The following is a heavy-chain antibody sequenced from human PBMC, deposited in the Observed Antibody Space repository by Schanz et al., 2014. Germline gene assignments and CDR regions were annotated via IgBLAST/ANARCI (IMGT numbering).Heavy chain of an antibody. V-gene: IGHV3-23*01. D-gene: IGHD3-3*02. CDR3: AQTRGTFMVPIDN. Sequence: EVQLLESGGGFVQPGGSLRLSCVASGVTFSSYAMSWVRQASGKGLEWVSAISGSGASTYYADSVKGRFTISRDNSKNTLYLQLNSLRVEDSGVYFCAQTRGTFMVPIDNWGQGVRVIVSS. CDR2: ISGSGAST. CDR1: GVTFSSYA. J-gene: IGHJ4*02.